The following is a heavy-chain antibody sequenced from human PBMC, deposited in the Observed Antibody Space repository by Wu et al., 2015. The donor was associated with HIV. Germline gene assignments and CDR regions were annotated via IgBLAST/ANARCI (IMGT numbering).Heavy chain of an antibody. CDR3: ARSTKYPWFGENWFDP. V-gene: IGHV1-69*05. CDR1: GGTFSIYA. CDR2: IIPIFGTA. J-gene: IGHJ5*02. Sequence: QVQLVQSGAEVKKPGSSVKVSCKASGGTFSIYAISWVRQAPGQGLEWMGGIIPIFGTANYAQKFQGRVTITTDESTSTAYMELSSLRSEDTAVYYCARSTKYPWFGENWFDPGAREPWSPSPQ. D-gene: IGHD3-10*01.